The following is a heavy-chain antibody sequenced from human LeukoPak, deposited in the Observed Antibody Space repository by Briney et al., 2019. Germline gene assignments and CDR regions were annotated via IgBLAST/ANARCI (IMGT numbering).Heavy chain of an antibody. D-gene: IGHD1-14*01. CDR2: IYSSGST. CDR3: ARGPDNYNYYMDV. Sequence: PSETLSLTCTVSGGFISSYYWRWIRQPAGKGLEWIGHIYSSGSTNYNPSLKSRVTMSVDTSKNQFSLKLSSVTAADTAVYYCARGPDNYNYYMDVWGKGTTVTVSS. CDR1: GGFISSYY. V-gene: IGHV4-4*07. J-gene: IGHJ6*03.